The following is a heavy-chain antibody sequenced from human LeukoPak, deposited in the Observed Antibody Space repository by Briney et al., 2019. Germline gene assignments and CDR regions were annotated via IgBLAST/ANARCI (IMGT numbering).Heavy chain of an antibody. CDR1: GFTFSSYA. Sequence: GGSLRLSCAASGFTFSSYAMHWVRQAPGKGLEWVAVISYDGSNKYYADSVKGRFTISRDNSKNTLYLQMNSLRAEDTAVYYCAREATVTTHFDYWGQGTLVTVSS. CDR2: ISYDGSNK. V-gene: IGHV3-30*04. CDR3: AREATVTTHFDY. D-gene: IGHD4-17*01. J-gene: IGHJ4*02.